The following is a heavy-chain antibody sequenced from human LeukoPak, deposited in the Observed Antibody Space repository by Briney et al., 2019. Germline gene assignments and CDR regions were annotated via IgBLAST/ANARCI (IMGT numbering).Heavy chain of an antibody. V-gene: IGHV3-30-3*01. Sequence: GGSLRLSCAASGFTFSSYAIHWVRQAPGKGLEWVAVTSYDGSNEYYADSVKGRFTISRDNSKNTLYPQMNSLRAEDTAVYYCARGSIVATPGADFWGQGTLVTVSS. CDR1: GFTFSSYA. J-gene: IGHJ4*02. CDR3: ARGSIVATPGADF. D-gene: IGHD5-12*01. CDR2: TSYDGSNE.